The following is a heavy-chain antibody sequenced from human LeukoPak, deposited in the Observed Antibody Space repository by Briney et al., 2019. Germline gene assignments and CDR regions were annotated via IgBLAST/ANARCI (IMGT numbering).Heavy chain of an antibody. D-gene: IGHD2-8*01. V-gene: IGHV1-2*06. CDR1: GYTFTGYY. J-gene: IGHJ5*02. Sequence: ASVKVSCKASGYTFTGYYMPWVRQAPGQGLEWMGRINPNSGGTNYAQKFQGRVTMTRDTSISTAYMELSRLRSDDTAVYYCARGRMVYAMGFDPRGQGTLVTVSS. CDR2: INPNSGGT. CDR3: ARGRMVYAMGFDP.